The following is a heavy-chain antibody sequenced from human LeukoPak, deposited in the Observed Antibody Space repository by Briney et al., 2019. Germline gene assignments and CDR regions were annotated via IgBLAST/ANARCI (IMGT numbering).Heavy chain of an antibody. CDR2: FDPEDGET. Sequence: ASVKVSCKVSGYTLTELSMHWVRQAPGKGLERMGGFDPEDGETIYAQKFQGRVTMTEDTSTDTAYIELSSLRSEDTAVYYCATVGPAHYYCSSGYNRAFDIWGQGTMVTVSS. V-gene: IGHV1-24*01. CDR3: ATVGPAHYYCSSGYNRAFDI. J-gene: IGHJ3*02. CDR1: GYTLTELS. D-gene: IGHD3-22*01.